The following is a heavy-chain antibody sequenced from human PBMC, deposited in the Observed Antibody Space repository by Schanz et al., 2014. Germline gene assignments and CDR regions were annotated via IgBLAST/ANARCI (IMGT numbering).Heavy chain of an antibody. D-gene: IGHD3-10*01. CDR1: GGSISSSSYF. Sequence: QLQLQESGPGLVKPSETLSLTCTVSGGSISSSSYFWGWIRQPPGKGLEWIGSIYNSGSTYYNPPIKSRFPISVDPSKTQSSLRLSSVTAADTAVYYCGRHPHYYGSGSGFDPWGQGTLVTVSS. CDR2: IYNSGST. CDR3: GRHPHYYGSGSGFDP. J-gene: IGHJ5*02. V-gene: IGHV4-39*01.